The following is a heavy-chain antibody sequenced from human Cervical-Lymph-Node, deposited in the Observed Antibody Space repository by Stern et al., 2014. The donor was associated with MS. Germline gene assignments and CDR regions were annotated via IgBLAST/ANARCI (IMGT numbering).Heavy chain of an antibody. CDR1: GGSFSGYY. D-gene: IGHD6-13*01. Sequence: QVQLQQWGAGLLKPSETLSLTCAVYGGSFSGYYWSWIRQPPGKGLEGIGEINHSGSTTYNPSLKSRVTISVDTSKNQFSLKLSSVTAADTAVYYCARGAQQLGGFDYWGQGTLVTVSS. J-gene: IGHJ4*02. V-gene: IGHV4-34*01. CDR2: INHSGST. CDR3: ARGAQQLGGFDY.